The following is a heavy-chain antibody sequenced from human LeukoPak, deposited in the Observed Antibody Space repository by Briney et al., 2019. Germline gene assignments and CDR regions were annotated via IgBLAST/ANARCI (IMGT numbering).Heavy chain of an antibody. CDR1: GLSVSTTY. Sequence: GGSLRLSCSASGLSVSTTYTSWLGQAPGKGLEWVSIIYTGGSTHYADSVKGRFTSSSDNSKNTLSLQMDSLRGEDTALYYCARGILSGVYAPWGFDSWGQGTLVTVSP. CDR2: IYTGGST. D-gene: IGHD2-15*01. CDR3: ARGILSGVYAPWGFDS. V-gene: IGHV3-66*01. J-gene: IGHJ4*02.